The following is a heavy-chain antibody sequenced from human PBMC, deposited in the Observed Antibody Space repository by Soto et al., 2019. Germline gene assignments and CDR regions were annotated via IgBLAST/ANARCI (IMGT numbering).Heavy chain of an antibody. V-gene: IGHV1-46*01. CDR3: ASSPAYGSSWYGIPPDLSHGMDV. Sequence: SVKVSFKASGYTFTSYYIHWVRQAPGQGLEWMGIINPRCGITTYAQKFQGRLTMTGDTSTSTVYMELSSLTSEDTAMYHCASSPAYGSSWYGIPPDLSHGMDVWGQGTTVTVSS. J-gene: IGHJ6*02. CDR2: INPRCGIT. CDR1: GYTFTSYY. D-gene: IGHD6-13*01.